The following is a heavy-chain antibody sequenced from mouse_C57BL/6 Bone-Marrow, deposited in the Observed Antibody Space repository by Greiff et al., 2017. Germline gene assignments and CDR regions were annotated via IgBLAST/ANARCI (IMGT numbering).Heavy chain of an antibody. CDR2: ISSGGDYI. J-gene: IGHJ2*01. CDR3: TRESITEVYFDY. V-gene: IGHV5-9-1*02. D-gene: IGHD1-1*01. Sequence: EVMLVESGEGLVKPGGSLKLSCAASGFTFSSYAMSWVRQTPEKRLEWVAYISSGGDYIYYADTVKGRFTISRDNARNTLYLQMSSLKSEDTAMYYCTRESITEVYFDYWGQGTTLTVSS. CDR1: GFTFSSYA.